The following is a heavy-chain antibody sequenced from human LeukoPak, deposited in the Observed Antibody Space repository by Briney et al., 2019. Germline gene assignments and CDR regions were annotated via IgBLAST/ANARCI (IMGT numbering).Heavy chain of an antibody. CDR3: AGEVDCSSTSCYNEGWFDP. Sequence: GGSLRLSCAASGFTFSTYSMNWVRQAPGKGLEWVSSISRSGSYIYYADSVKGRFTISRDNAKNSLYLQMNSLRAEDTAVYYCAGEVDCSSTSCYNEGWFDPWGQGTLVTVSS. V-gene: IGHV3-21*01. CDR1: GFTFSTYS. CDR2: ISRSGSYI. J-gene: IGHJ5*02. D-gene: IGHD2-2*02.